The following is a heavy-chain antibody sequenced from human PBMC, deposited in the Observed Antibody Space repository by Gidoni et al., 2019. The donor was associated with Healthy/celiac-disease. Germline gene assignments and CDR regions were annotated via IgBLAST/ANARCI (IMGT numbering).Heavy chain of an antibody. D-gene: IGHD4-17*01. V-gene: IGHV4-39*01. Sequence: QLQLQESGPGLVKPSETLSLTCTVSGGSISSSSYYWGWIRQPPGKGLEWIGSIYYSGSTYYNPSLKSRVTISVDTSKNQFSLKLSSVTAADTAVYYCASPMTTVTTYGMDVWGQGTTVTVSS. CDR1: GGSISSSSYY. CDR2: IYYSGST. CDR3: ASPMTTVTTYGMDV. J-gene: IGHJ6*02.